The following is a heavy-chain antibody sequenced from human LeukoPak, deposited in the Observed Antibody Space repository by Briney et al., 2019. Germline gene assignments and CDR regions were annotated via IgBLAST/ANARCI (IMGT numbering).Heavy chain of an antibody. CDR3: AELHGSVVHRDSDAFDI. Sequence: PGGSLRLSCAASGFTFSSYAMSWVRQAPGKGLEWVSAISGSGGSTYYADSVKGRFTISRDNSKNTLYLQMNSLRAEDTAVYYCAELHGSVVHRDSDAFDIWGQGTMVTVSS. CDR2: ISGSGGST. CDR1: GFTFSSYA. V-gene: IGHV3-23*01. D-gene: IGHD1-26*01. J-gene: IGHJ3*02.